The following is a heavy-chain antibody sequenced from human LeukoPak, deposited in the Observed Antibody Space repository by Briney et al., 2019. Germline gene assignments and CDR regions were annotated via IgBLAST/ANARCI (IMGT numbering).Heavy chain of an antibody. CDR1: GFTFSDYY. CDR3: ARDLDPAGVGTNGVCYH. D-gene: IGHD2-8*01. CDR2: ISSRGYVI. V-gene: IGHV3-11*04. J-gene: IGHJ4*02. Sequence: GGSLRLSCAASGFTFSDYYMSWIRQAPGKGLEWISYISSRGYVIYYADSVRGRFTISRDNAKNSLYMEMNSLRAEDTAVYYCARDLDPAGVGTNGVCYHWGQGALVTVSS.